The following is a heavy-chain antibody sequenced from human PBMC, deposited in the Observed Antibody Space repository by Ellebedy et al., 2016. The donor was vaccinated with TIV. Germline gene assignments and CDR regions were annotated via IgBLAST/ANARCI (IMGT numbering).Heavy chain of an antibody. Sequence: SVKVSXXASGGTFSSYAISWVRQAPGQGLEWMGGIIPIFGTANYAQKFQGRVTITADKSTSTAYMELSSLRSEDTAVYYCARDTCSGGSCYLDPWGQGTLVTVSS. V-gene: IGHV1-69*06. D-gene: IGHD2-15*01. CDR2: IIPIFGTA. CDR3: ARDTCSGGSCYLDP. CDR1: GGTFSSYA. J-gene: IGHJ5*02.